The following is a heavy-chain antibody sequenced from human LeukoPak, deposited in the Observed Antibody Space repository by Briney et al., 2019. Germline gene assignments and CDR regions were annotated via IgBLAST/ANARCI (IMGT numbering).Heavy chain of an antibody. V-gene: IGHV4-34*01. CDR2: INHSGST. J-gene: IGHJ5*02. D-gene: IGHD6-19*01. CDR1: GGSFSGYY. CDR3: ARGVSIAVAGTRSQGVNWFDP. Sequence: SETLSLTCAVYGGSFSGYYWSWIRQPPGKGLEWIGEINHSGSTNYNPSLKSRVTISVDTSKNQFSLKLSSVTAADTAVYYCARGVSIAVAGTRSQGVNWFDPWGQGTLVTVSS.